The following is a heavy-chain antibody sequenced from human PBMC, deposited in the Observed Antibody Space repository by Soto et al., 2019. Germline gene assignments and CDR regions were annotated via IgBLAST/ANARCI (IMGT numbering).Heavy chain of an antibody. J-gene: IGHJ5*02. CDR1: GYTFTSYG. D-gene: IGHD6-13*01. V-gene: IGHV1-18*01. CDR3: ARGLIAAAVRWFDP. Sequence: ASVKVSCKASGYTFTSYGISWVRQAPGQGLEWMGWISAYNGNTNYAQKLQGRVTMTRNTSISTAYMELSSLRSEDTAVYYCARGLIAAAVRWFDPWGQGTLVTVSS. CDR2: ISAYNGNT.